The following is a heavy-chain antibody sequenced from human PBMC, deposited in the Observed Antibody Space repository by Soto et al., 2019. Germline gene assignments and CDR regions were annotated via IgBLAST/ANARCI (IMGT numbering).Heavy chain of an antibody. D-gene: IGHD3-16*01. CDR2: IYHGLSI. CDR3: ARHGGYYLDY. Sequence: SETLSLTCAVYSGSFSGYYWSWIRQPPGKGLEWIGEIYHGLSIVYNPSLWSRVTISGDSSKNQFSLKLSSVTAADTAVYYCARHGGYYLDYWGQGTLVTVSS. V-gene: IGHV4-34*01. CDR1: SGSFSGYY. J-gene: IGHJ4*02.